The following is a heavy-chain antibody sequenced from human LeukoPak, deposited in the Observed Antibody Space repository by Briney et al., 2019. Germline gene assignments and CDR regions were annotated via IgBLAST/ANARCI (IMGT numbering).Heavy chain of an antibody. J-gene: IGHJ3*02. CDR3: ARVVAYYYGSGSYYDAFDI. CDR2: ISSSSSYI. V-gene: IGHV3-21*01. CDR1: GFTFSSYS. Sequence: PGGSLRPSCAASGFTFSSYSMNWVRQAPGKGLEWVSSISSSSSYIYYADSVKGRFTISRDNAKNSLYLQMNSLRAEDTAVYYCARVVAYYYGSGSYYDAFDIWGQGTMVTVSS. D-gene: IGHD3-10*01.